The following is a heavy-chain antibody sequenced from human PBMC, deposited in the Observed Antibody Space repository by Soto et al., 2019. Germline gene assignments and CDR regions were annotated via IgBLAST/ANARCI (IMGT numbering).Heavy chain of an antibody. D-gene: IGHD3-16*01. J-gene: IGHJ5*02. CDR2: IFYSGTT. V-gene: IGHV4-31*03. CDR3: SRDRVMLTFGGASEEWGIDP. CDR1: GGSISSGGYY. Sequence: SETLSLTCTVSGGSISSGGYYWSWIRQHPGKGLEWIGYIFYSGTTYYNPSLKNRVNISVNTSKNQFSLKLSSVTAADTTMNNCSRDRVMLTFGGASEEWGIDPWGPGTLVTVS.